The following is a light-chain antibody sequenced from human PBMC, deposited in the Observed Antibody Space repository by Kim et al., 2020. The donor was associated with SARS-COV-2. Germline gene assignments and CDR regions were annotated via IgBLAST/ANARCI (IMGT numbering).Light chain of an antibody. Sequence: VSPGERAPFSCRASQSVRRNVAWYQQKPGQAPRLLIYGGSTRATGIPAKFSGNGWGTEFTLTISSLQSDDSAVYYCQQYNNWPPYSFGQGTKLEI. CDR3: QQYNNWPPYS. J-gene: IGKJ2*03. CDR1: QSVRRN. CDR2: GGS. V-gene: IGKV3D-15*01.